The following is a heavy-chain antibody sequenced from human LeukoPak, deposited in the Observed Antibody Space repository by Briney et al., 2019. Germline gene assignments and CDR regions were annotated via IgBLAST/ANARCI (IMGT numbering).Heavy chain of an antibody. D-gene: IGHD6-19*01. V-gene: IGHV4-39*01. CDR1: GGSISWSSYY. CDR2: FYYSGST. Sequence: PSETLSLTCTVSGGSISWSSYYSGWIRQPPGKGLEWIGNFYYSGSTSYNPSLKSRVTISVDTSMNQFSLKLRSVADADTAVYFCARLDSSGWRDFWGQGTLVTVSS. CDR3: ARLDSSGWRDF. J-gene: IGHJ4*02.